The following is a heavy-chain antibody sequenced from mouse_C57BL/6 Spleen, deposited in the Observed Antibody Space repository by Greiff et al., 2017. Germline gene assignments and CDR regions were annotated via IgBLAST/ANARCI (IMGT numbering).Heavy chain of an antibody. D-gene: IGHD1-2*01. CDR3: ARDRDSNRLYYYAMDY. J-gene: IGHJ4*01. CDR1: GFTFSSYA. V-gene: IGHV5-4*01. Sequence: EVHLVESGGGLVKPGGSLKLSFAASGFTFSSYAMSWVRQTPEKRLEWVATISDGGSYTYYPDNVKGRFTISRDNAKNNLYLQMSHLKSEDTAMYYCARDRDSNRLYYYAMDYWGQGTSVTVSS. CDR2: ISDGGSYT.